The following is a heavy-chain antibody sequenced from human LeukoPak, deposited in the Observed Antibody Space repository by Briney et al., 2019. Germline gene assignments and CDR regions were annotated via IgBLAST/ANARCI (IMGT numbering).Heavy chain of an antibody. Sequence: SVKVSCKASGDAFSSYIINWVRQAPGQGLEWMGRIIPIFNVVNYAQSFQGRVTITADKSTGTAYMELSSLRSEDTAMYYCASGHNPAGGIVPPATWGQGTLVTVSS. CDR2: IIPIFNVV. CDR3: ASGHNPAGGIVPPAT. CDR1: GDAFSSYI. D-gene: IGHD2-2*01. J-gene: IGHJ4*02. V-gene: IGHV1-69*02.